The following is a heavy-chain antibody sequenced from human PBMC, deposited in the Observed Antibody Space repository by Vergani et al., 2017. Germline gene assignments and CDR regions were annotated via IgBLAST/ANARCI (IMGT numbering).Heavy chain of an antibody. CDR3: AGAPSSVSGSFPYY. Sequence: QVQLVESGGGVVQPGRSLRLSCAESGLTFSSNGMHWVRQAPGKGLEWVAVIWYDGSNTYYADSVKGRFTISRNNSKNTMYLQMNSLRARNTAVYYFAGAPSSVSGSFPYYWGQGTMVTVSS. CDR1: GLTFSSNG. D-gene: IGHD3-10*01. V-gene: IGHV3-33*01. J-gene: IGHJ4*02. CDR2: IWYDGSNT.